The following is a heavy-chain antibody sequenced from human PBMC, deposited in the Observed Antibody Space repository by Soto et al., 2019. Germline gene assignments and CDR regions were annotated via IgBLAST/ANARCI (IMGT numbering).Heavy chain of an antibody. D-gene: IGHD1-1*01. V-gene: IGHV4-31*02. CDR1: SGSITSGGFY. CDR2: IFHSGSI. J-gene: IGHJ5*02. Sequence: SETLSLTCAVPSGSITSGGFYWHWVRQRPGEGLEWIGYIFHSGSIYYNPSLRSRVSMSMDTSNNQFSLNLSSVTAADTAVYYCARDQLEGNWFDPWGQGTLVTFS. CDR3: ARDQLEGNWFDP.